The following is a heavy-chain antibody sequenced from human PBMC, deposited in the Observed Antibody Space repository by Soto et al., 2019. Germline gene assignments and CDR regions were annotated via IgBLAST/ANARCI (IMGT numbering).Heavy chain of an antibody. CDR1: GFTFSSYA. Sequence: QVQLVESGGGVVQPGRSLRLSCAASGFTFSSYAMHWVRQAPGKGLEWVAVISYDGSNKYYADSVKGRFTISRDNSKNTLYLQMNSLRAEDTAVYYCARDRGGYSYGLFDYWGQGTLVTVSS. CDR2: ISYDGSNK. J-gene: IGHJ4*02. CDR3: ARDRGGYSYGLFDY. V-gene: IGHV3-30-3*01. D-gene: IGHD5-18*01.